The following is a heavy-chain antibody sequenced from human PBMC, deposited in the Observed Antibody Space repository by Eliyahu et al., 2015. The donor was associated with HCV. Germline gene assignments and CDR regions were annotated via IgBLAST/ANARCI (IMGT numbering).Heavy chain of an antibody. CDR3: AKGGEGRLYGTLDV. J-gene: IGHJ6*02. D-gene: IGHD2-21*01. V-gene: IGHV3-43*01. CDR2: XSWDGGST. CDR1: GFTFDDYX. Sequence: EVQLVESGGVVVQPGGSLRLSCAASGFTFDDYXMHWVRQAPGKGLEWVSLXSWDGGSTYYADSVKGRFTISRDNSKNSLYLQMNSLRTEDTALYYCAKGGEGRLYGTLDVWGQGTTVTVSS.